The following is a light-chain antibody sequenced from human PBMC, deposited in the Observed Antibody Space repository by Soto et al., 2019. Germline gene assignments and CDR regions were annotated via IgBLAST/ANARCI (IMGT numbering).Light chain of an antibody. CDR1: QSISSS. Sequence: ETVMTQSPATLSVSPGERATLSCRASQSISSSLAWYQQKPGQAPRLLIYGASTTATGIPGRFSGSGSGREFTLTISSLQSEDFAVYYCQQYNNWPRTFGQGTQLEIK. J-gene: IGKJ2*01. CDR2: GAS. CDR3: QQYNNWPRT. V-gene: IGKV3-15*01.